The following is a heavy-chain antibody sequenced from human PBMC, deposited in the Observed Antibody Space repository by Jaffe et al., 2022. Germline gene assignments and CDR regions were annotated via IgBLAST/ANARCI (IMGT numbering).Heavy chain of an antibody. J-gene: IGHJ6*03. CDR1: GFTFSSYW. D-gene: IGHD3-3*01. CDR2: IKQDGSEK. CDR3: AREEYDFWSGYLEPNYYYYYMDV. V-gene: IGHV3-7*01. Sequence: EVQLVESGGGLVQPGGSLRLSCAASGFTFSSYWMSWVRQAPGKGLEWVANIKQDGSEKYYVDSVKGRFTISRDNAKNSLYLQMNSLRAEDTAVYYCAREEYDFWSGYLEPNYYYYYMDVWGKGTTVTVSS.